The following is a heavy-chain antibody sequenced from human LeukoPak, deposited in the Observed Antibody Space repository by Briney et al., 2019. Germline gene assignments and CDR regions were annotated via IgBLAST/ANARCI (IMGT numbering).Heavy chain of an antibody. CDR2: IKNDGSDK. J-gene: IGHJ4*02. CDR3: ARGKPGIAAAGTLSPLDY. V-gene: IGHV3-7*04. D-gene: IGHD6-13*01. CDR1: GFSFSAAW. Sequence: GGSLRLSCEASGFSFSAAWMTWVRQAPGKGLEWVATIKNDGSDKYYVDSVKGRFTLSRDNSKNTLYLQMSSLETEDTAVYYCARGKPGIAAAGTLSPLDYWGQGALVTVSS.